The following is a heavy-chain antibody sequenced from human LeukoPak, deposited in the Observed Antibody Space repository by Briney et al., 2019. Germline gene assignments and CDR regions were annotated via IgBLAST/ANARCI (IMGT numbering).Heavy chain of an antibody. V-gene: IGHV1-8*01. CDR3: ARGRLYYYGSGSYKVDP. Sequence: ASVKVSCKASGYTFTSYDINWVRQATGQGFEWMGWMNPNSGNTGYAQKFQGRVTMTRNTSISTAYMELSSLRSEDTAVYYCARGRLYYYGSGSYKVDPWGQGTLVTVSS. J-gene: IGHJ5*02. CDR1: GYTFTSYD. CDR2: MNPNSGNT. D-gene: IGHD3-10*01.